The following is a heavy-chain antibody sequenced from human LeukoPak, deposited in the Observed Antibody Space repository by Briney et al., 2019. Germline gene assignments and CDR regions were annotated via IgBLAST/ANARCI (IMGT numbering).Heavy chain of an antibody. D-gene: IGHD3-3*01. V-gene: IGHV3-23*01. CDR2: MSGSGYYT. CDR1: GFAFSNFA. J-gene: IGHJ6*03. Sequence: GGSLRLSCAASGFAFSNFAMSWVRQAPGKGLEWVSAMSGSGYYTYYVESVKGRFTISRDNSKNTLYLHMNRLRADDTAVYYCAKMEGQRLYDYCMDVWGRGTTVTVSS. CDR3: AKMEGQRLYDYCMDV.